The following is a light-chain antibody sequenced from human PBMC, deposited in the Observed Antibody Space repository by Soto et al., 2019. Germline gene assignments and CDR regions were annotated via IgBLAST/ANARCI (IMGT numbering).Light chain of an antibody. J-gene: IGKJ1*01. Sequence: DIQMTQSPSSLSASVGDRVTITCQASQDIRNYLNWFQLKPGKAPKLLIYDASSLETGAPSRFSGSGSVTDFTFTISSLQPEDIATYYCQQYDNLPWTFGQGTKVEIK. CDR1: QDIRNY. V-gene: IGKV1-33*01. CDR3: QQYDNLPWT. CDR2: DAS.